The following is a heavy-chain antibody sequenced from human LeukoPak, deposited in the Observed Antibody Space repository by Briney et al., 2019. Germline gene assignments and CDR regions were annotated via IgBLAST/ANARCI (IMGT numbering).Heavy chain of an antibody. CDR1: GFIFRNYA. Sequence: GGSLRLSCVASGFIFRNYAMSWVRQAPGEGLEWVSGISDNGGGTYYADSVKGRFTISRDNSKNMLYLQMNSLRPEDTAVYYCANEIRPNDHWGQGTLVTVSS. V-gene: IGHV3-23*01. CDR3: ANEIRPNDH. D-gene: IGHD4-17*01. CDR2: ISDNGGGT. J-gene: IGHJ4*02.